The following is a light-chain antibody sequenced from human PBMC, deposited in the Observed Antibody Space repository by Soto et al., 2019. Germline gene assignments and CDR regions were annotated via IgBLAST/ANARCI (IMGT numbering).Light chain of an antibody. CDR1: TSDVDTYKY. Sequence: QSALTQPRSVSGSPGQSVTISCTGATSDVDTYKYVSWYQHHPGKAPKLVVYDVSKRPSGVPDRFSGSKSGNTASLTISGLQAEDEADYYCCSYAGSYTFAVFGGGTKVTVL. CDR2: DVS. CDR3: CSYAGSYTFAV. J-gene: IGLJ3*02. V-gene: IGLV2-11*01.